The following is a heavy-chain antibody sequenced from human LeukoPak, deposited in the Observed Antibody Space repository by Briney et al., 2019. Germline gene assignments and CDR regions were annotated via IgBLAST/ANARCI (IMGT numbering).Heavy chain of an antibody. J-gene: IGHJ6*02. Sequence: GASVKVSCKASGYTFTSYDINWVRQATGQGLEWMGWMNPNSGNTGYAQKLQGRVTMTTDTSTSTAYMELRSLRSDDTAVYYCARDPSGGNPLYYYYGMDVWGQGTTVTVSS. CDR2: MNPNSGNT. D-gene: IGHD4-23*01. CDR1: GYTFTSYD. V-gene: IGHV1-8*01. CDR3: ARDPSGGNPLYYYYGMDV.